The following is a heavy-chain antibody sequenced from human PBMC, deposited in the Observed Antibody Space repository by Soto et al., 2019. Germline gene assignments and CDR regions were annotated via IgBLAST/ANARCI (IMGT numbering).Heavy chain of an antibody. D-gene: IGHD2-21*02. CDR3: ARGIVVVTAILYYFDY. CDR2: INAGNGNT. J-gene: IGHJ4*02. V-gene: IGHV1-3*01. Sequence: ASVKVSCKASGYTFTSYAMHWVRQAPGQRLEWMGWINAGNGNTKYSQKFQGRVTITRDTSASTAYMELSSLRSEDTAVYYCARGIVVVTAILYYFDYWGQGTLVPVSS. CDR1: GYTFTSYA.